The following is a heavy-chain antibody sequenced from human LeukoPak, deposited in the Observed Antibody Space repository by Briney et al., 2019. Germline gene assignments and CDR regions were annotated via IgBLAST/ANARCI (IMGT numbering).Heavy chain of an antibody. CDR2: ISAYNGNT. Sequence: ASVMVSCKASGYTFTSYGISWVRQAPGQGLECMGWISAYNGNTNNVQKLQGRVTMTTDTSTSTAYMELRSLRSDDTAVYYCARFYGGSYSLDYWGQGTLVTVSS. CDR3: ARFYGGSYSLDY. J-gene: IGHJ4*02. D-gene: IGHD1-26*01. CDR1: GYTFTSYG. V-gene: IGHV1-18*01.